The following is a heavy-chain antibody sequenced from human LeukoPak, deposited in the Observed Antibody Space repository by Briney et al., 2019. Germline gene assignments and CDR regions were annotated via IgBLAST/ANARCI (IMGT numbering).Heavy chain of an antibody. CDR3: AREQYSSSWYRGYYYYYMDV. CDR2: IYYSGST. Sequence: SETLSLTCTVSGGSISSSSYYWGWIRQPPGKGLEWIGSIYYSGSTYYNPSLKSRVTISVDTSKNQFSLKLSSVTAADTAVYYCAREQYSSSWYRGYYYYYMDVWGKGTTVTVSS. CDR1: GGSISSSSYY. J-gene: IGHJ6*03. V-gene: IGHV4-39*07. D-gene: IGHD6-13*01.